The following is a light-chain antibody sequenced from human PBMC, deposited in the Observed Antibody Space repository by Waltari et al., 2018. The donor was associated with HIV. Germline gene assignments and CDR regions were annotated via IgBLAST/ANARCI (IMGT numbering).Light chain of an antibody. CDR1: GSTIGSRT. CDR3: AAWDDSLSGFV. CDR2: HDQ. V-gene: IGLV1-44*01. J-gene: IGLJ3*02. Sequence: QSVLTQPPSLSAAPGHKINISCSGGGSTIGSRTEHSYQQLPSRAPKLIVDHDQRRPSGVSDRFTASKSGTSASLFISKLQAADEATYYCAAWDDSLSGFVFGGGT.